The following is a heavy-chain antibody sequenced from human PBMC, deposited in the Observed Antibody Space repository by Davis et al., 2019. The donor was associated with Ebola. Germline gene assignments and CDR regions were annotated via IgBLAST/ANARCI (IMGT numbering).Heavy chain of an antibody. CDR3: ARDRRQSYGAGVIDEYYGMDI. Sequence: PSETLSLTCTVSGDSINSYFWNWVRQPPGKGLEWIGYISYSGSTNYNPSLKSRLTLSVDTSKNQLSLRLRSVTAADTAVYYCARDRRQSYGAGVIDEYYGMDIWGQGTTVTVSS. D-gene: IGHD3-10*01. CDR2: ISYSGST. V-gene: IGHV4-59*01. CDR1: GDSINSYF. J-gene: IGHJ6*02.